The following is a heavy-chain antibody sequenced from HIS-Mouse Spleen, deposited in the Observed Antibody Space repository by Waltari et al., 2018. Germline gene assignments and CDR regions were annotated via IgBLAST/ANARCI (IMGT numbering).Heavy chain of an antibody. CDR2: IYYSGGT. V-gene: IGHV4-59*08. Sequence: QVQLQESGPGLVKPSETLSLTCTVSGGPISSYYWSWIRQPPGKGLEWIGYIYYSGGTNYNPSLKSRVTISVDTSKNQFSLKLSSVTAADTAVYYCAGHDSNFYYYYGMDVWGQGTTVTVSS. J-gene: IGHJ6*02. CDR3: AGHDSNFYYYYGMDV. D-gene: IGHD4-4*01. CDR1: GGPISSYY.